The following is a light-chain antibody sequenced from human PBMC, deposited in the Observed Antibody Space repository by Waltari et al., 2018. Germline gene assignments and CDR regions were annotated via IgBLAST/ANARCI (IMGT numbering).Light chain of an antibody. CDR3: AAWDDRLRGVV. Sequence: QSLLTQPPSASGTPGQRVTISCSGSSSNIGSYYVYWYQQLPGTAPKLLIDGNNQRPSGVPHRFAGSKSVTSGSLAISGLRSDDEADYYCAAWDDRLRGVVFGGGTKLTV. J-gene: IGLJ2*01. CDR1: SSNIGSYY. CDR2: GNN. V-gene: IGLV1-47*01.